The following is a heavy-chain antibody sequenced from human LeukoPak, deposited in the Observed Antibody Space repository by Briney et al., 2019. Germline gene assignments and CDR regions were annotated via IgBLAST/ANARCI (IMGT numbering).Heavy chain of an antibody. CDR2: IIPILGTA. CDR3: ARDGLESWYGYNWFDP. CDR1: GGTFSSYA. J-gene: IGHJ5*02. V-gene: IGHV1-69*13. D-gene: IGHD6-13*01. Sequence: SVKVSCKASGGTFSSYAISWVRQAPGQGLEWMGGIIPILGTANYAQKFQGRVTITADESTSTAYMELSSLRSEDTAVYYCARDGLESWYGYNWFDPWGQGTLVTVSS.